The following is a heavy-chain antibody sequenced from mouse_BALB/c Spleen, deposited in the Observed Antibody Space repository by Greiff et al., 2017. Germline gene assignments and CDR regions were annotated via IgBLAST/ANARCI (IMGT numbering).Heavy chain of an antibody. CDR3: TRVITHSMDY. CDR1: GYTFTSYW. Sequence: VQLQQSGTVLARPGASVKMSCKASGYTFTSYWMHWVKQRPGQGLEWIGAIYPGNSDTSYNQKFKGKAKLTAVTSTSTAYMELRSLTNEDSAVYYCTRVITHSMDYWGQGTSVTVSS. V-gene: IGHV1-5*01. CDR2: IYPGNSDT. J-gene: IGHJ4*01.